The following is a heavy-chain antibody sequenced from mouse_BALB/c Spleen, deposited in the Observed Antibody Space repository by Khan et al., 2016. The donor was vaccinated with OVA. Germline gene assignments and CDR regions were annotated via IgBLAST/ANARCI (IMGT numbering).Heavy chain of an antibody. V-gene: IGHV1-75*01. CDR2: IFPGNGNI. CDR3: ARGDSVKFDS. J-gene: IGHJ2*01. D-gene: IGHD3-3*01. CDR1: GYSFTNYD. Sequence: QMQLEESGTELLKPGTSVKLSCKASGYSFTNYDINWVRQRPEQGLEWIGWIFPGNGNIQYNEKFKDKATLTIDKSSRTAYMRLSRLTYEDSGVYFCARGDSVKFDSWGQGTILTVSS.